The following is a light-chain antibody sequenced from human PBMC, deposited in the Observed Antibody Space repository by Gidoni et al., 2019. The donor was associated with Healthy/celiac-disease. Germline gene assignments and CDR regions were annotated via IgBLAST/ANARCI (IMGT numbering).Light chain of an antibody. CDR2: AAS. Sequence: DIQMTQSPSSLSASVGDRVTINCRASQGISNYLAWYQQKPGKVPKLLIYAASTLQSGVPSRFSGSGSGTDFTLTISSLQPEDVATYYCQKYNSAPLTFGGGTKLEIK. V-gene: IGKV1-27*01. CDR3: QKYNSAPLT. CDR1: QGISNY. J-gene: IGKJ4*01.